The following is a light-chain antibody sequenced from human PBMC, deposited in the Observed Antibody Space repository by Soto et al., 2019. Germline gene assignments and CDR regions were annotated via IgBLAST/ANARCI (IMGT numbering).Light chain of an antibody. Sequence: EIGLTQSPGTLSLSPGERATLSCRASESVNSRYLSWYQQRPGQAPRLLIYGASSRATGIPDRFSGSGSGTDFSLTIRGLEPEDFAVYYCQQYTKPVWTFSQGTKVDIK. CDR3: QQYTKPVWT. V-gene: IGKV3-20*01. CDR1: ESVNSRY. CDR2: GAS. J-gene: IGKJ1*01.